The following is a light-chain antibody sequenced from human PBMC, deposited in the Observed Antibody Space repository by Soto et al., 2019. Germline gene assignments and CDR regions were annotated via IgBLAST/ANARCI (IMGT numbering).Light chain of an antibody. J-gene: IGKJ5*01. CDR1: QNINSN. V-gene: IGKV3-15*01. Sequence: EIVMTQSPATLSVSPGESATLSCRASQNINSNLAWYQQKPGQAPRLLIYRASTMATGIPARFSGSGSGTEFTLTISSLQSEDFAVYYCQQRSNWPPEITFGQGTRLEI. CDR2: RAS. CDR3: QQRSNWPPEIT.